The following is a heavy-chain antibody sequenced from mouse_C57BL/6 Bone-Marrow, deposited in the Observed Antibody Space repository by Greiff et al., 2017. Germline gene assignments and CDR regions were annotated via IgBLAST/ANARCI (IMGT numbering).Heavy chain of an antibody. CDR2: IDPNSGGT. Sequence: QVQLQQPGAELVKPGASVKLSCKASGYTLTSYWMHWVKQRPGRGLGGIGRIDPNSGGTKYNGKFKSKATLTVDKPSSTAYMQLSSLTSEDSAVYYCARSLYYPWFAYWGQGTLVTVSA. J-gene: IGHJ3*01. CDR1: GYTLTSYW. D-gene: IGHD1-1*01. CDR3: ARSLYYPWFAY. V-gene: IGHV1-72*01.